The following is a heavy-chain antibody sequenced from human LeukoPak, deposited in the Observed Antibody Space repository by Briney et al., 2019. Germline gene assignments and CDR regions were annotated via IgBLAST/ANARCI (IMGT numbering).Heavy chain of an antibody. CDR3: AREKGRGVISPYYDC. D-gene: IGHD3-10*01. J-gene: IGHJ4*02. V-gene: IGHV3-53*01. Sequence: PGGSLRLSCAASGLTVRNNYMSWVRQSPGKGLEWVSVIYSDGSTYYVDSVKGRFTISRDTSKNTLSLQMSSLRVEDTAVYFCAREKGRGVISPYYDCWGQGTLVTVSS. CDR1: GLTVRNNY. CDR2: IYSDGST.